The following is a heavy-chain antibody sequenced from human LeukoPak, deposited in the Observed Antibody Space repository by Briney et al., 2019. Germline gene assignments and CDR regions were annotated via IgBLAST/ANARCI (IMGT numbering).Heavy chain of an antibody. CDR1: GGSISSYY. Sequence: SETLSLTCTVSGGSISSYYWSWIRQPPGKGLEWIGYIYYSGSTNYNLSLQSRVTISVDTSKNEFSLKVRSVTAADTAVYFCARTHCEGDCFSAIRYWGQGTPVIVSS. CDR3: ARTHCEGDCFSAIRY. CDR2: IYYSGST. J-gene: IGHJ4*02. V-gene: IGHV4-59*12. D-gene: IGHD2-21*02.